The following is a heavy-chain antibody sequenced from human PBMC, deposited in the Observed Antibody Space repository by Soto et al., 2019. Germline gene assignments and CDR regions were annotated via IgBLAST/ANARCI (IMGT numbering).Heavy chain of an antibody. D-gene: IGHD1-26*01. J-gene: IGHJ4*02. CDR3: ARIARDSGNDD. V-gene: IGHV4-59*01. Sequence: PSETLSLTCTVSGGSISSYYWSWIRQPPGKGLEWIGYIYYSGSTNYNPSLKSRVTISVDTSKNQFSLKLSSVTAADTAVYYCARIARDSGNDDWGKGTLVTVYS. CDR1: GGSISSYY. CDR2: IYYSGST.